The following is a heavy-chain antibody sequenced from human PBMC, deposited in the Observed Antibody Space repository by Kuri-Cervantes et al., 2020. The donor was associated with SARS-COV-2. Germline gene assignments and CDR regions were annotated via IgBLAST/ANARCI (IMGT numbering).Heavy chain of an antibody. D-gene: IGHD3-9*01. V-gene: IGHV4-39*01. J-gene: IGHJ6*03. CDR2: IYYSGST. CDR1: GGSISSSSYY. Sequence: SETLSLTCTVSGGSISSSSYYWGWIRQPPGKGMEWIGSIYYSGSTYYNPSLKSRVTISVDTSKNQFSLKLSSVTAADTAVYYCARHFWVRYFDMGYMDVWGKGTTVTVSS. CDR3: ARHFWVRYFDMGYMDV.